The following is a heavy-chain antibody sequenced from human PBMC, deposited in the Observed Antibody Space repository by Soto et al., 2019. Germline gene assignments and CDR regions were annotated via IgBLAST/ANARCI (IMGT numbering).Heavy chain of an antibody. CDR2: ISYDGSNK. V-gene: IGHV3-30-3*01. CDR3: ANSRDGYNYFDY. D-gene: IGHD5-12*01. CDR1: GFTFRSYA. J-gene: IGHJ4*02. Sequence: PGGPLRPPGAALGFTFRSYASHGVRQAPGKGLEWVAVISYDGSNKYYADSVKGRFTISRDNSKNTLYLQMNSLRAEDTAVYYCANSRDGYNYFDYWGQGTLVTVSS.